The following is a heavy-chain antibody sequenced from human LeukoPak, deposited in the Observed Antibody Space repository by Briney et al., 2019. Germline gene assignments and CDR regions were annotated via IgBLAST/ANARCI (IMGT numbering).Heavy chain of an antibody. D-gene: IGHD6-19*01. J-gene: IGHJ4*02. Sequence: SVKVSCKASGGTSSSYAISWVRQAPGQGLEWMGGIIPMYGTANYAQKFQGRVTITADESTSTAHMELSSLRSEDTAVYYCARDFGSKGIAVADYYFDYWGQGTLVTVSS. CDR1: GGTSSSYA. CDR3: ARDFGSKGIAVADYYFDY. CDR2: IIPMYGTA. V-gene: IGHV1-69*13.